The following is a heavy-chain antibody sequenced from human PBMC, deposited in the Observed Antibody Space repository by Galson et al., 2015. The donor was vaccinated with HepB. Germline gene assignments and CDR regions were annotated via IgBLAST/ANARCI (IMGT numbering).Heavy chain of an antibody. V-gene: IGHV1-69*02. CDR1: GGTFSSYS. D-gene: IGHD3-10*01. CDR3: ARVGWAGSYPD. Sequence: SVKVSCKASGGTFSSYSISWVRQAPGQGLEWMGRIIPILGIANYAQKFQGRVTITADKSTSTSYMELSSLRSEDTALYYCARVGWAGSYPDWGQGALVTVSS. J-gene: IGHJ4*02. CDR2: IIPILGIA.